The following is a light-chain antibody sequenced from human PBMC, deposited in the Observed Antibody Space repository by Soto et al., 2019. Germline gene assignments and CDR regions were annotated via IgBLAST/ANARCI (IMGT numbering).Light chain of an antibody. CDR1: QSVFNH. J-gene: IGKJ4*01. CDR3: HQSSSTPLT. V-gene: IGKV1-39*01. CDR2: DAS. Sequence: DVQMTQSPSSLSASVGDSVTITCRASQSVFNHLSWFQQRPGKGPKLLIYDASSLHAGVQSRFSGSGYGTDYTLTISTVQPEDSAIYYCHQSSSTPLTFGGGTRVELK.